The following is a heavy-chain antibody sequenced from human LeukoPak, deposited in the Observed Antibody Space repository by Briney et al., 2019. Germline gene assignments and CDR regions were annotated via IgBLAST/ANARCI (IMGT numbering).Heavy chain of an antibody. CDR3: AELGITMIGGV. CDR1: GFTFSSYE. CDR2: IRFDGSNK. Sequence: GGSLRLSCSASGFTFSSYEMNWVRQAPGKGLEWVAFIRFDGSNKYYADSVRGRFTISRDNAKNSLYLQMNSLRAEDTAVYYCAELGITMIGGVWGKGTTVTISS. V-gene: IGHV3-30*02. D-gene: IGHD3-10*02. J-gene: IGHJ6*04.